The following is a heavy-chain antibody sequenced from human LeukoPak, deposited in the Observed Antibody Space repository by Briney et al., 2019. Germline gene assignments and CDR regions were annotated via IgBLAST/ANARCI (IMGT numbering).Heavy chain of an antibody. D-gene: IGHD4-17*01. CDR2: ISAYNGNT. CDR1: GYTFTSYY. J-gene: IGHJ4*02. V-gene: IGHV1-18*04. CDR3: ARGRDYGDYGAKDY. Sequence: ASVKVSCKASGYTFTSYYMHWVRQAPGQGLEWMGWISAYNGNTNYAQKLQGRVTMTTDTSTSTAYMELRSLRSDDTAVYYCARGRDYGDYGAKDYWGQGTLVTVSS.